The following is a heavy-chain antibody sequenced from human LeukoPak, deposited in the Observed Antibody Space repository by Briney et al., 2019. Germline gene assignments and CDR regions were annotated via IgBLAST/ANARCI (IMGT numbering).Heavy chain of an antibody. J-gene: IGHJ4*02. V-gene: IGHV3-23*01. CDR2: ISGSGGST. CDR3: AKSPQLWLHPPGY. CDR1: GFTFSNAY. Sequence: GGSLRLSCAASGFTFSNAYLTWVRQAPGKGLEWVSAISGSGGSTYYADSVKGRFTTSRDNSKNTLYLQMNSLRAEDTAVYYCAKSPQLWLHPPGYWGQGTLVTVSS. D-gene: IGHD5-18*01.